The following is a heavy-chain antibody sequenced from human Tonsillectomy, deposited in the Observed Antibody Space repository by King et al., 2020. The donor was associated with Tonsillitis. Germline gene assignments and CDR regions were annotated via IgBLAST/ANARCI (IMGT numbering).Heavy chain of an antibody. J-gene: IGHJ4*02. CDR1: GFTFSNAW. V-gene: IGHV3-15*05. D-gene: IGHD3-10*01. CDR3: TTVDGLADLYFDS. Sequence: VQLVESGGDLVKPGGSLRLSCAASGFTFSNAWMSWVRQGPGKGLEWVGRIKSKTDGGTTDYAAPVKGRFTISRDDSKNTLYLQMNSLKSEDTAVYYCTTVDGLADLYFDSWGQGTLVTVSS. CDR2: IKSKTDGGTT.